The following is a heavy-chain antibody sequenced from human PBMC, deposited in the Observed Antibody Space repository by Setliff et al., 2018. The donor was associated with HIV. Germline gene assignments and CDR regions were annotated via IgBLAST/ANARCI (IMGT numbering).Heavy chain of an antibody. Sequence: ASVKVSCKASGYTFTGYYMHWVRQAPGQGLEWMGWINPNSGGTNYAQKFQGRVLMSRDTSINTAYMELTRLRSDDTAVFYCARGGYDFRGLDYWGQGTLVTVSS. V-gene: IGHV1-2*02. J-gene: IGHJ4*02. CDR3: ARGGYDFRGLDY. D-gene: IGHD5-12*01. CDR1: GYTFTGYY. CDR2: INPNSGGT.